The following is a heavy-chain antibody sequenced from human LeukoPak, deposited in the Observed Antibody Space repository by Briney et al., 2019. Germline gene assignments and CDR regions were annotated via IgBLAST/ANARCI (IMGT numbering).Heavy chain of an antibody. CDR2: ILTDGITT. D-gene: IGHD2-2*01. V-gene: IGHV3-74*01. CDR3: ARKYCSTTSCLFDN. J-gene: IGHJ4*02. CDR1: GFPFSSHW. Sequence: GGSLRLSCAASGFPFSSHWMHWVRQAPGTGLVWVAGILTDGITTTYADSVKGRFTISRDNAENTLYLQMYSLRPEDTAVYYCARKYCSTTSCLFDNWGQGTLVTVSS.